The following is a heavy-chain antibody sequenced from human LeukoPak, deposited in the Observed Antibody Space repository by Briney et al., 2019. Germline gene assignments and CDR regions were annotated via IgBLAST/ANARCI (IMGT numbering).Heavy chain of an antibody. D-gene: IGHD3-3*01. Sequence: ASVKAPCKASGYTFTSYDINWVRQATGQGLEWMGWMNPNSGNTGYAQKFQGRVTMTRNTSISTAYKELSSLRSEDTAVYYCARERYDFWSFDYWGQGTLVTFSS. V-gene: IGHV1-8*01. CDR2: MNPNSGNT. J-gene: IGHJ4*02. CDR1: GYTFTSYD. CDR3: ARERYDFWSFDY.